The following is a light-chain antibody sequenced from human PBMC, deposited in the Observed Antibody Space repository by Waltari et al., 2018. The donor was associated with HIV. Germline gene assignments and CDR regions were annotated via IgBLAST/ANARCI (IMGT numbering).Light chain of an antibody. V-gene: IGKV3-11*01. Sequence: EVVLTQSPVTLSLSQGERATLSCRASQRVSRHLAWYQQKPGQAPRLLIYDASDRATGIPARVSGSGSGTDFTLTISSLEPEDFAVYYCQQRSNWPPSLTFGGGTKVEIK. CDR2: DAS. CDR1: QRVSRH. CDR3: QQRSNWPPSLT. J-gene: IGKJ4*01.